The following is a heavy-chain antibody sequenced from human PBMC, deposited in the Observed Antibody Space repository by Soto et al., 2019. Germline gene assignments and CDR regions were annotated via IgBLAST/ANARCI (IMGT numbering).Heavy chain of an antibody. V-gene: IGHV3-23*01. CDR2: ISGGGGTA. J-gene: IGHJ1*01. D-gene: IGHD6-13*01. CDR1: GFTFSTYA. CDR3: AKDQAAAGTLSRHFQN. Sequence: GGSLRLSCAASGFTFSTYAMSWVRQAPGKGLEWVSGISGGGGTAYYADSVKGRFTISRDNSKNTLYLQVNSLRAEDTAVYYCAKDQAAAGTLSRHFQNWGQGTLVTVSS.